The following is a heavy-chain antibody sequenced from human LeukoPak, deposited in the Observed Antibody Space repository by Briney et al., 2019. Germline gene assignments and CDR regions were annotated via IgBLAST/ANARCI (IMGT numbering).Heavy chain of an antibody. CDR1: GGSISSSSYY. Sequence: PSETLSLTCTVSGGSISSSSYYWGWIRQPPGKGLEWIGSIYYSGSTYYNPSLKSRVTISVDTSKNQFSLKLSSVTAADTAVYYCAREGDTAILKYWGQGTLVTVSS. V-gene: IGHV4-39*02. CDR3: AREGDTAILKY. D-gene: IGHD5-18*01. J-gene: IGHJ4*02. CDR2: IYYSGST.